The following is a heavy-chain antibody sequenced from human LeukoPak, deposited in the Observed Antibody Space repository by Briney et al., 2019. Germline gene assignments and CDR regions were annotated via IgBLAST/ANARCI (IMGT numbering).Heavy chain of an antibody. CDR3: ARHIGSGYGDTAVAGSIDY. D-gene: IGHD6-19*01. Sequence: SETLSLTCTVSGGSISSSCYYWGWIRQPPGKGLEWIGSIYYSGSTYYNPSLKSRVTISVDTSKNQFSLKLSSVTAADTAVYYCARHIGSGYGDTAVAGSIDYWGQGTLVTVSS. CDR1: GGSISSSCYY. J-gene: IGHJ4*02. CDR2: IYYSGST. V-gene: IGHV4-39*01.